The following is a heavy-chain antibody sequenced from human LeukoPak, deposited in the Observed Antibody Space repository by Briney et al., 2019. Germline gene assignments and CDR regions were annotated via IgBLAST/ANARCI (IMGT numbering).Heavy chain of an antibody. V-gene: IGHV4-39*01. J-gene: IGHJ3*02. CDR1: ADSISRSSYF. CDR2: IYYSGNT. Sequence: SETLSLTCSVSADSISRSSYFWGWIRQPPGEGLEWIANIYYSGNTYYNPSLKSRVTISVDTSKNQFSLKLRSVTAADTAVYYCARLKSRLAAIDIWGQGTMVTVSS. D-gene: IGHD3-9*01. CDR3: ARLKSRLAAIDI.